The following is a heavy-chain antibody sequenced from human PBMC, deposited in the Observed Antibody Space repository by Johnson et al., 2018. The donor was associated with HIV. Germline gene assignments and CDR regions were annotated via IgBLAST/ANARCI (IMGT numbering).Heavy chain of an antibody. Sequence: VQLVESGGGVVQPGRSLRLSCAASGFTFDEYALSWVRLAPGKGLEWVSGINWNSGSTGYADSVKGRFTISRDNAKNSLYLQMNSLRAEDTALYYCARAGEGSWELLGYAFDIWGQGTMVTVSS. D-gene: IGHD1-26*01. J-gene: IGHJ3*02. CDR2: INWNSGST. V-gene: IGHV3-20*04. CDR3: ARAGEGSWELLGYAFDI. CDR1: GFTFDEYA.